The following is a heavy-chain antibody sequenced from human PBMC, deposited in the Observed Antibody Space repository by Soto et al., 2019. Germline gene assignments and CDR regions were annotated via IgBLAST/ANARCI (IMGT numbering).Heavy chain of an antibody. CDR1: GFTFSNAW. CDR3: TTAERYYDFWSGYKFDY. CDR2: IKSKTDGGTT. Sequence: PGGSLRLSCAASGFTFSNAWMSWVRQAPGKGLEWVGRIKSKTDGGTTDYAAPVKGRFTISRDDSKNTLYLQMNSLKTEDTAVYYCTTAERYYDFWSGYKFDYWGQGTLVTVSS. V-gene: IGHV3-15*01. D-gene: IGHD3-3*01. J-gene: IGHJ4*02.